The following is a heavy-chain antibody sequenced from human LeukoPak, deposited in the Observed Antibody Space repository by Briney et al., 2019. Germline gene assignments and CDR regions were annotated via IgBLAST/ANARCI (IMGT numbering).Heavy chain of an antibody. CDR3: ARDWSIAPVQNDAFDI. CDR2: ISSSSSYI. J-gene: IGHJ3*02. CDR1: GFPFPTYA. D-gene: IGHD6-6*01. Sequence: GGSLRLSCVASGFPFPTYAMMWVRQAPGKGLEWVSSISSSSSYIYYADSVKGRFTISRDNAKNSLYLQMNSLRAEDTAVYYCARDWSIAPVQNDAFDIWGQGTMVTVSS. V-gene: IGHV3-21*01.